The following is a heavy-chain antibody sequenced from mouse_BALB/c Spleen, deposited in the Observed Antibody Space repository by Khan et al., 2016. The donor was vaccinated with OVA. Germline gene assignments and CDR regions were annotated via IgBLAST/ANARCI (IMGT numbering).Heavy chain of an antibody. CDR2: IWTGGIT. D-gene: IGHD2-4*01. CDR3: ARSYDYDVGGFAY. J-gene: IGHJ3*01. CDR1: GFSLSNYG. V-gene: IGHV2-9*02. Sequence: QVRLKESGPGLVAPSQSLSITCTVSGFSLSNYGVHWVRQPPGKGLEWLGVIWTGGITNYNSALMSRLSISKDNSKSQVFLKMNRLQTDDTAIYYCARSYDYDVGGFAYWGQGTLVTVSA.